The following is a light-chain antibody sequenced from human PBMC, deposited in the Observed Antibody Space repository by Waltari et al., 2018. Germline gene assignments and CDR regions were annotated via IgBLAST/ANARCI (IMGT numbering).Light chain of an antibody. CDR2: SAS. CDR1: QSVSTH. CDR3: QETYTPPWT. J-gene: IGKJ1*01. V-gene: IGKV1-39*01. Sequence: DIQMTQSPLSLSASVGDRVTVTCRASQSVSTHLNWYKHKPGKAPELLVYSASFLETGVPSRFSAGGSGTDFNFTITAVQPEDFATYYCQETYTPPWTFGPGTRLEIK.